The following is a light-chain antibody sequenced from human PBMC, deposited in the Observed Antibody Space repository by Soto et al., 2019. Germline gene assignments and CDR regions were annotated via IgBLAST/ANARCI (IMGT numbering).Light chain of an antibody. CDR1: TGAVTSGYY. CDR3: LLYYGGAVV. V-gene: IGLV7-43*01. CDR2: STS. Sequence: QAVVTQEPSLTVSPGGTVTLTCASSTGAVTSGYYPNWFQQKPGQAPRPLIYSTSNKHSGTPARFSGSLIGGKAALTLSGVQPEDEAEYYCLLYYGGAVVFGGGTKLTVL. J-gene: IGLJ2*01.